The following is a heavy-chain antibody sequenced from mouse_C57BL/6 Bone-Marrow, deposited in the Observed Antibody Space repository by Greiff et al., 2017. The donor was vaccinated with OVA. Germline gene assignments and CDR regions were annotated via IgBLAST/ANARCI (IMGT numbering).Heavy chain of an antibody. Sequence: EVQLQQSGPGLVKPSQTVFLTCTVTGISITTGNYRWSWIRQFPGNKLEWIGYIYYSGTITYNPSLTSRTTITRDTPKNQFFLEMNSLTAEDTATYYCARGSYYSNFEDYWGQGTTLTVSS. CDR2: IYYSGTI. V-gene: IGHV3-5*01. CDR3: ARGSYYSNFEDY. J-gene: IGHJ2*01. CDR1: GISITTGNYR. D-gene: IGHD2-5*01.